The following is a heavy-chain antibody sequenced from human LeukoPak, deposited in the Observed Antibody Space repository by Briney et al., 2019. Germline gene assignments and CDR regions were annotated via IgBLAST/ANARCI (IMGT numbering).Heavy chain of an antibody. CDR3: ARVTPELYDFWSGYYGDYFDY. D-gene: IGHD3-3*01. J-gene: IGHJ4*02. CDR1: GFTFSYYW. V-gene: IGHV3-7*05. CDR2: IKQDGSEK. Sequence: GGSLRLSCAASGFTFSYYWMGWVRQAPGKGLEWVANIKQDGSEKYYVDSVRGRFTISRDNAKNALYLQMNSMRAEDTAVYYCARVTPELYDFWSGYYGDYFDYWGQGTLVTVSS.